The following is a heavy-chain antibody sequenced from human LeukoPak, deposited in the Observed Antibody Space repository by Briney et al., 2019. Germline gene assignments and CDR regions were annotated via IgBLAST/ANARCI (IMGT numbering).Heavy chain of an antibody. Sequence: GGSLRLSCAASGFTVSSNYMSWVRQPPGKGLEWVSVIYSGGSTYYADSVKGRFTISRDNSKNTLYIQMNSLRAEDTAVYYCARASRGDSTYYGMDVWGQGTTVTVSS. D-gene: IGHD4-17*01. CDR2: IYSGGST. CDR3: ARASRGDSTYYGMDV. V-gene: IGHV3-66*01. CDR1: GFTVSSNY. J-gene: IGHJ6*02.